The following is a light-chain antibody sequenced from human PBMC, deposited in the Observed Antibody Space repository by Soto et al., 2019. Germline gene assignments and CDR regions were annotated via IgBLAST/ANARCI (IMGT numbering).Light chain of an antibody. J-gene: IGLJ1*01. Sequence: QSVVTQPASVSGSPGQSITISCTGTSRDVGLDDYVSWYQQHPGKAPQLMIYAVSNRPSGVSNRFSASKSGNTASLFISGLQAEDEADYYCSSYTSDSSYVVGSGTKVTV. CDR1: SRDVGLDDY. CDR3: SSYTSDSSYV. CDR2: AVS. V-gene: IGLV2-14*01.